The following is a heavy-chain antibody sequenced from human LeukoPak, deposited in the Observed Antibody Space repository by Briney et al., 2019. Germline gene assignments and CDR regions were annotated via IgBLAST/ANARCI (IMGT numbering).Heavy chain of an antibody. Sequence: GGSLRLSCAASGFTFSSYGMHWVRQAPGKGLEWVAFIRYDGSNKYYADSVKGRFTISRDDSKNTLYLQMNSLRAEDTAVYYCAKDMAATLDYWGQGTLVTVSS. CDR3: AKDMAATLDY. D-gene: IGHD6-25*01. CDR2: IRYDGSNK. V-gene: IGHV3-30*02. CDR1: GFTFSSYG. J-gene: IGHJ4*02.